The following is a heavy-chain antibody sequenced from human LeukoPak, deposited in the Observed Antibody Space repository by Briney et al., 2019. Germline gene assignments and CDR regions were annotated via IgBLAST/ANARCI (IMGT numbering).Heavy chain of an antibody. V-gene: IGHV3-23*01. CDR3: AFRPLGDCSSSTCYAFDY. Sequence: GGSLRLSCAASGFTFSTYAMTWARQAPGEGLEWVSSIGGGGANTYYADSVKGRFTISRDNSKNTLYLQMNSLRDEDTAVYYCAFRPLGDCSSSTCYAFDYWGRGTLVTVSS. CDR1: GFTFSTYA. J-gene: IGHJ4*02. CDR2: IGGGGANT. D-gene: IGHD2-2*01.